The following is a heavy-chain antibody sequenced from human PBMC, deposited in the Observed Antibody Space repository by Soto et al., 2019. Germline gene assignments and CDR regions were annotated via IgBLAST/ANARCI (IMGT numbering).Heavy chain of an antibody. J-gene: IGHJ4*02. CDR2: IYYSGST. Sequence: SETLSLTCTVSGGSISSGGYYWSWIRQHPGKGLEWIGYIYYSGSTNYNPSLKSRVTISVDTSKNQFSLKLSSVTAADTAVYYCARDQGITMVRGVITRSTALGYWGQGTLVPVSS. CDR3: ARDQGITMVRGVITRSTALGY. D-gene: IGHD3-10*01. CDR1: GGSISSGGYY. V-gene: IGHV4-61*08.